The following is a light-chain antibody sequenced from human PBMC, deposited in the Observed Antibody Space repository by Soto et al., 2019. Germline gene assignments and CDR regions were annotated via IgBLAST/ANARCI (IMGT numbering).Light chain of an antibody. CDR2: AAS. CDR1: QGISNY. Sequence: DIQMTQSPSSLSASIGDRVTITCRASQGISNYLAWYQQKPGKVPKLLIYAASTLQSGVPSRFRGSGSGTDFTLTISSLQPEDVATYYCQKYNSAPPTFGQGTRLEIK. J-gene: IGKJ5*01. V-gene: IGKV1-27*01. CDR3: QKYNSAPPT.